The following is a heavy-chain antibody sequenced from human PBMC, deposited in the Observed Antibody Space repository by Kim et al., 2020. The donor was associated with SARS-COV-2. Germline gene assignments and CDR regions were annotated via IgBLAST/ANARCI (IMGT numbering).Heavy chain of an antibody. CDR2: IFPYNGNT. D-gene: IGHD3-10*01. J-gene: IGHJ4*02. V-gene: IGHV1-18*04. CDR1: GYTFTTYG. CDR3: ARDVGYASGSTFDY. Sequence: ASVKVSCKASGYTFTTYGISWVRQAPGQGLEWMGWIFPYNGNTNFAQKLQGRVTMTTDTSTSTAYMELRSLRSDDTAVYYCARDVGYASGSTFDYWGQGTLVTVSS.